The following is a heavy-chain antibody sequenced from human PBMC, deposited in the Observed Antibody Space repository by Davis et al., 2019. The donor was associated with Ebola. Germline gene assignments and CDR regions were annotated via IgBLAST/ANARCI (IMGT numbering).Heavy chain of an antibody. CDR2: IYYSGRT. CDR3: ARRGTSSWYAGWFDP. Sequence: MPSETLSLTCTVSGGSISSYYWSWIRPPPGKGLERVGYIYYSGRTNYNPSLKSRVTISVDTSKNQFSLKLSSVTAADTAVYYCARRGTSSWYAGWFDPWGQGTLVTVSS. V-gene: IGHV4-59*01. D-gene: IGHD6-13*01. J-gene: IGHJ5*02. CDR1: GGSISSYY.